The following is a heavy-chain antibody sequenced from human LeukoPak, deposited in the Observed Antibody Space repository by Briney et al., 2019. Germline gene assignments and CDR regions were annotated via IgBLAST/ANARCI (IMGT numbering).Heavy chain of an antibody. D-gene: IGHD3-22*01. V-gene: IGHV3-11*01. CDR1: GFTFSDYY. Sequence: GGSLRLSCAASGFTFSDYYMSWIRQAPGKGLEWVSYISSSGSTIYYADSVKGRSTISRDNAKNSLYLQMNSLRAEDTAVYYCARRHYYDSSGYFDYWGQGTLVTVSS. J-gene: IGHJ4*02. CDR2: ISSSGSTI. CDR3: ARRHYYDSSGYFDY.